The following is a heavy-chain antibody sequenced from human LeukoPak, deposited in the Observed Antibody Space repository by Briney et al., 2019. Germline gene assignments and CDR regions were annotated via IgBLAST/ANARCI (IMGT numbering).Heavy chain of an antibody. CDR3: ARAPSEIGGYYPEYFRH. CDR1: GFTFSSYW. J-gene: IGHJ1*01. V-gene: IGHV3-74*01. Sequence: GGSLRLSCAASGFTFSSYWMHWVRQAPGKGLVWVSRIKGDGNTNYADSVKGRFTISRDNVKNTVSLQMNSLRAEDTGVYYCARAPSEIGGYYPEYFRHWGQGTLVTVSS. CDR2: IKGDGNT. D-gene: IGHD3-22*01.